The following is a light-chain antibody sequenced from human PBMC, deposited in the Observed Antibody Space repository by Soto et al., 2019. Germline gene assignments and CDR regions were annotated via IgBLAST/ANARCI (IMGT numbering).Light chain of an antibody. V-gene: IGKV1-39*01. Sequence: DIPMTQSPSSLSASVGDRVTITCRASQSISSYLNWYQQKPGKAPKLLIYAASSLQSGVPSRFSGSGSGTDFTLTISSLPPEDFATYYCQQSYSTPLTFGPGTKVDIK. J-gene: IGKJ3*01. CDR2: AAS. CDR1: QSISSY. CDR3: QQSYSTPLT.